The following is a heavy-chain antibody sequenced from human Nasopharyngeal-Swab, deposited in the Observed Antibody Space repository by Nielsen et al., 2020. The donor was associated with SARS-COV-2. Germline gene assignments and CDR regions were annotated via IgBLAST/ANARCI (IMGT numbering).Heavy chain of an antibody. J-gene: IGHJ4*02. D-gene: IGHD3-3*01. CDR3: ARARSFWSGTPFY. Sequence: ASVKVSCKASGYTFTGYYMHWVRQAPGQGLEWMGWINPNSGGTNYAQKFQGWVTMTRDTSISTAYMELSRLRSEDTAVYYCARARSFWSGTPFYWGQGTLVTVSS. CDR2: INPNSGGT. V-gene: IGHV1-2*04. CDR1: GYTFTGYY.